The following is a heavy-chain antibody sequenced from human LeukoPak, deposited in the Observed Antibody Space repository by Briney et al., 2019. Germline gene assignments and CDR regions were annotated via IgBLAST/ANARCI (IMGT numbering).Heavy chain of an antibody. CDR2: IYNSGST. CDR1: GYSISSGYF. Sequence: PSETLSLTCTVSGYSISSGYFWGWIRPPPGKGLEWIGTIYNSGSTYYNASLESRVTISVDTSKNQFSLKLSSVTAADTAVYYCAKGAGPPWFDPWGQGTLVTVSS. CDR3: AKGAGPPWFDP. D-gene: IGHD6-19*01. J-gene: IGHJ5*02. V-gene: IGHV4-38-2*02.